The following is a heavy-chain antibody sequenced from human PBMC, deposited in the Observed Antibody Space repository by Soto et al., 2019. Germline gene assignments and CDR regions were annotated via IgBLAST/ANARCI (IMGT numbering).Heavy chain of an antibody. J-gene: IGHJ6*02. V-gene: IGHV4-34*01. CDR1: GGSFSGYY. Sequence: SETLSLTCAVYGGSFSGYYWSWIRQPPGKGLEWIGEINHSGSTNYNPSLKSRVTIAVDTSKNQFSLKLSSVTAADTAVYYCARGRARYYSNYYYGMDVWGQGTTVTVSS. D-gene: IGHD3-10*01. CDR2: INHSGST. CDR3: ARGRARYYSNYYYGMDV.